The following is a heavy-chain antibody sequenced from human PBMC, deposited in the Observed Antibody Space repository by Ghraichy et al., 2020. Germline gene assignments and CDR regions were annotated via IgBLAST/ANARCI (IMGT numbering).Heavy chain of an antibody. CDR1: GFTFSSYW. J-gene: IGHJ4*02. CDR2: IKQDGSEK. D-gene: IGHD1-26*01. V-gene: IGHV3-7*01. CDR3: AREQAYSGSSKGVFWCAPY. Sequence: GESLRLSCAASGFTFSSYWMSWVRQAPGKGLEWVANIKQDGSEKYYVDSVKGRFTISRDNAKNSLYLQMNSLRAEDTAVYYCAREQAYSGSSKGVFWCAPYWGQGTLVTVSS.